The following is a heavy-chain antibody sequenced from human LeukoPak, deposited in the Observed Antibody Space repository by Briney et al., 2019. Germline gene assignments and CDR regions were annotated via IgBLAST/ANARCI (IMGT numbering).Heavy chain of an antibody. D-gene: IGHD6-13*01. CDR3: ARGRAAAAPNWFDP. J-gene: IGHJ5*02. Sequence: GGSLRLSCAASGFTFSSYSMNWVRQAPGKGLEWVSSISSSSSYIYYADSVKGRFTISRDNAKNSLYLQMNSLRAEDTAVYYCARGRAAAAPNWFDPWGQGTLVTVSS. CDR2: ISSSSSYI. V-gene: IGHV3-21*01. CDR1: GFTFSSYS.